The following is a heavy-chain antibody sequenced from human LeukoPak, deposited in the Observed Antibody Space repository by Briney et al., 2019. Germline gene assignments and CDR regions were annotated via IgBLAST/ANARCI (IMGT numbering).Heavy chain of an antibody. J-gene: IGHJ4*02. V-gene: IGHV3-53*01. CDR3: ARRVGAANRSFDY. CDR1: GFTVSSNY. CDR2: IYSGGST. D-gene: IGHD1-26*01. Sequence: GGSLRLSCAASGFTVSSNYMSWVRQAPGKGLEWVSVIYSGGSTYYADSVKGRFTISRDNSRNTLYLQMNSLRVEDTAVYHCARRVGAANRSFDYWGQGTLVTVSS.